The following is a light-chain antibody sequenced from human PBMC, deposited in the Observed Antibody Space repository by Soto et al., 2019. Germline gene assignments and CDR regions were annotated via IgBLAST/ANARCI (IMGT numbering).Light chain of an antibody. J-gene: IGKJ4*02. Sequence: DIQMTQSPSSLSASVGDRVTITCRASQGISNHLAWFQQKPGKPPKSLIYDAYILQSVVPSKFSGSGSGTDITLTISILQPEDFETNYGQQYNNYHVTFGVGTKVEIK. CDR3: QQYNNYHVT. CDR2: DAY. V-gene: IGKV1-16*02. CDR1: QGISNH.